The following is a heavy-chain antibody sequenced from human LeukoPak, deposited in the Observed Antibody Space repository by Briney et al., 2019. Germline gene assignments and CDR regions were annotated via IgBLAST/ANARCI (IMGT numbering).Heavy chain of an antibody. CDR3: ASGGQLSIAAAGFGY. V-gene: IGHV1-3*01. Sequence: ASVKVSCKASGYTFTSYAMHWVRQAPGQRLEWMGWINAGNGNTKYSQKFQGRVTITRDTSASTAYMELSSLRSEDTAVYYCASGGQLSIAAAGFGYWGQGTLVTVSS. J-gene: IGHJ4*02. CDR1: GYTFTSYA. CDR2: INAGNGNT. D-gene: IGHD6-13*01.